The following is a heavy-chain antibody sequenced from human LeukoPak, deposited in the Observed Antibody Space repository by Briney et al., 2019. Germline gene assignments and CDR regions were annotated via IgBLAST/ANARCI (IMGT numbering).Heavy chain of an antibody. Sequence: GEPLRLSCAASGFTFSSYSMNWVRQAPGKGLEWVSAISGSGGSTYYADSVKGRFTISRDNSKNTLYLQMNSLRAEDTAVYYCAKDERNWNYNLASQTYDWGQGTLVTVSS. CDR3: AKDERNWNYNLASQTYD. V-gene: IGHV3-23*01. CDR1: GFTFSSYS. D-gene: IGHD1-7*01. CDR2: ISGSGGST. J-gene: IGHJ4*02.